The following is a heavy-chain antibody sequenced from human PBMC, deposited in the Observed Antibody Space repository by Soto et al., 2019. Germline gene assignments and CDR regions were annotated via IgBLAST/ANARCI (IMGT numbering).Heavy chain of an antibody. Sequence: SVKVSCKASGFTFTSSDVQWVRQARGQRLEWIGWIVVGSGSTNYAQKFQERVTITRDMSTNTAYMELSGLRSEDTAVYYCAARLNPCGGDCYVFDPWGQGTMVTVSS. CDR2: IVVGSGST. CDR1: GFTFTSSD. D-gene: IGHD2-21*02. V-gene: IGHV1-58*01. CDR3: AARLNPCGGDCYVFDP. J-gene: IGHJ5*02.